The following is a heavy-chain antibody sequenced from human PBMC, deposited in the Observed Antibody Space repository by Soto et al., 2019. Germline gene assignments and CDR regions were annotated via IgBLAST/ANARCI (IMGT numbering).Heavy chain of an antibody. CDR1: GYTLNAYY. Sequence: ASVKVSCKASGYTLNAYYMHWVRQAPGQGPEWMGIINPRGGGTTYAQNFQDRVTMTSDTSSSTVYMELSSLRSEDTAVYYCARGGGFSPYYYNLDVWGQGTTVTVSS. CDR3: ARGGGFSPYYYNLDV. D-gene: IGHD2-15*01. V-gene: IGHV1-46*02. CDR2: INPRGGGT. J-gene: IGHJ6*02.